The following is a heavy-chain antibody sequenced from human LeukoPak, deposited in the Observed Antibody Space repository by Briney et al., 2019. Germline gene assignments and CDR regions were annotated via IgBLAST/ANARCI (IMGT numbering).Heavy chain of an antibody. V-gene: IGHV5-51*01. J-gene: IGHJ3*02. CDR1: GYSFTTYW. Sequence: GESLKISGEGYGYSFTTYWIGWVRQMPGKGLEWMGIIYPGDSDTKYSPSFQGQVTISADKSVSTAYLQWSSLKASDTAIYYCARLSQLLIKGYEDAFDIWGQGTMVTVSS. CDR2: IYPGDSDT. D-gene: IGHD2-2*01. CDR3: ARLSQLLIKGYEDAFDI.